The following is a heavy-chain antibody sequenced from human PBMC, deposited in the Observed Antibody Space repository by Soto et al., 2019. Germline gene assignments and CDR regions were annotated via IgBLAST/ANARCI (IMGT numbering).Heavy chain of an antibody. CDR1: GYTFTSYG. CDR3: ARAVAVPADFDY. Sequence: ASVKVSFKAAGYTFTSYGISWVRQAPGQGLEWMGWISAYNGNTNYAQKFQGRVTITRDTSASTAYMELSSLRFEDTAVYYCARAVAVPADFDYWGQGTLVTVSS. V-gene: IGHV1-18*01. J-gene: IGHJ4*02. D-gene: IGHD6-19*01. CDR2: ISAYNGNT.